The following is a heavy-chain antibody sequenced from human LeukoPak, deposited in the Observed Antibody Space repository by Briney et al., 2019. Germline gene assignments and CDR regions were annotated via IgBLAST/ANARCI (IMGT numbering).Heavy chain of an antibody. Sequence: GGSLRLSCAASGFTFSSSAMTWVRQAPGKGLEWVSAISDSGGSTIYTDSVRGRFTISRDNSKNTLYLQMNTLRAEDTAVYYCTKGGSYAPLDYWGQGTLVTVSS. J-gene: IGHJ4*02. CDR2: ISDSGGST. D-gene: IGHD1-26*01. CDR3: TKGGSYAPLDY. V-gene: IGHV3-23*01. CDR1: GFTFSSSA.